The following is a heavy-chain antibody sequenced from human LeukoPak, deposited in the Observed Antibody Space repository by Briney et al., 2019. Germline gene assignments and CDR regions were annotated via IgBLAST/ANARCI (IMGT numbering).Heavy chain of an antibody. CDR2: IDASGGTT. Sequence: GGSLRLSCAASGFTFSSYEMNWVRQAPGKGLEWVSSIDASGGTTYYADSVKGRFTTSRDNSKNTLYLQMNSLRGEDTAVYYCAKRDYWGQGTLVTVSS. CDR1: GFTFSSYE. CDR3: AKRDY. J-gene: IGHJ4*02. V-gene: IGHV3-23*01.